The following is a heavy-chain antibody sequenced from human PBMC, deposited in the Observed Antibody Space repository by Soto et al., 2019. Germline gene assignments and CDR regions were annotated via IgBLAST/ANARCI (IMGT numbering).Heavy chain of an antibody. D-gene: IGHD4-17*01. CDR2: ISWNSGSI. CDR3: AKDQQPLTTVTTGGAFDI. Sequence: VQLVESGGGLVQPGRSLRLSCAASGFTFDDYAMHWVRQAPGKGLEWVSGISWNSGSIGYADSVKGRFTISRDNAKNSLYLQMNSLRAEDTALYYCAKDQQPLTTVTTGGAFDIWGQGTMVTVSS. V-gene: IGHV3-9*01. CDR1: GFTFDDYA. J-gene: IGHJ3*02.